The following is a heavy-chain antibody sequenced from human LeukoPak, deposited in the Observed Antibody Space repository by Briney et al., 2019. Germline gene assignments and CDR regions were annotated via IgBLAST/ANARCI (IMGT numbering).Heavy chain of an antibody. CDR2: IYYSGST. CDR3: ARGRAYYYGSGSYTN. CDR1: GGSISSYY. Sequence: KPSETLSLTCTVSGGSISSYYWSWIRQPPGKGLEWIGYIYYSGSTNYNPSLKSRVTISVDTSKNQFSLKLSSVTAADTAVYYCARGRAYYYGSGSYTNWGQGTLVTVSS. V-gene: IGHV4-59*12. J-gene: IGHJ4*02. D-gene: IGHD3-10*01.